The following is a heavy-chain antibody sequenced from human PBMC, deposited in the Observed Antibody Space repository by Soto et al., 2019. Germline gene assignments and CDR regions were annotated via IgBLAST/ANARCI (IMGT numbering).Heavy chain of an antibody. CDR2: ISGSGGST. Sequence: EVQLLESGGGLVQPGGSLRLSCAASGFTFSSYAMRWVRQAPGKGLEWVSAISGSGGSTYYADSVKGRFTISRDNSKNTLYLQMNSLRAEDTTVYYCARRGSGSYYDYWGQGPLVTVSS. V-gene: IGHV3-23*01. CDR3: ARRGSGSYYDY. CDR1: GFTFSSYA. D-gene: IGHD1-26*01. J-gene: IGHJ4*02.